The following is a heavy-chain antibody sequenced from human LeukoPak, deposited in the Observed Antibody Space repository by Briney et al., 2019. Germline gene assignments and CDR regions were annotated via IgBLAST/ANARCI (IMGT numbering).Heavy chain of an antibody. CDR2: ISDSGST. CDR3: ARRVSTMTQFDY. CDR1: GASISSYY. Sequence: SETLSLTCTVSGASISSYYWSWIRQPTGKGLEWIGYISDSGSTDYDPSLKSRVTISVDTSKNQFSLKLRSVTAADTAVYYCARRVSTMTQFDYWGQGTLVTLS. J-gene: IGHJ4*02. D-gene: IGHD2-2*01. V-gene: IGHV4-59*01.